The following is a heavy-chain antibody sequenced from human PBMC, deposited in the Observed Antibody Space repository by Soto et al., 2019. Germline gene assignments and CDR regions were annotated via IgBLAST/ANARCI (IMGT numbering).Heavy chain of an antibody. V-gene: IGHV3-48*01. CDR1: GFTFSSYS. CDR3: ARDRGCSGGICYRDLGY. J-gene: IGHJ4*02. CDR2: ISSTSNTI. D-gene: IGHD2-15*01. Sequence: EVQLVESGGGLVQPGGSLRLSCAASGFTFSSYSMSWVRQAPGKGLEWVSYISSTSNTICYADSVKGRFTISRDNAKNSLYLHMNSLSAEDTAVYYCARDRGCSGGICYRDLGYWGQGTLVPVS.